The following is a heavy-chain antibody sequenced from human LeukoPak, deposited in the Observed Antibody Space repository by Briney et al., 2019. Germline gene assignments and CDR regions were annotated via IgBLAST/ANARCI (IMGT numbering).Heavy chain of an antibody. V-gene: IGHV3-23*01. CDR1: GITLSNYG. CDR3: AKRGVVIRVILVGFHKEAYYFDS. CDR2: ISDSGGST. D-gene: IGHD3-22*01. Sequence: GSLRLSCAVSGITLSNYGMSWVRQAPGKGLEWVAGISDSGGSTNYEDSVKGRFTISRDNPKNTLYLQMNSLRAEDTAVYFCAKRGVVIRVILVGFHKEAYYFDSWGQGALVTVSS. J-gene: IGHJ4*02.